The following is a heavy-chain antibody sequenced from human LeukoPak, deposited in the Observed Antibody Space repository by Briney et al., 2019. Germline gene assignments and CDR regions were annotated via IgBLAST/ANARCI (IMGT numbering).Heavy chain of an antibody. CDR3: AKPNTAMVTRIHYYYYYMDV. Sequence: GGSLRLSCAASGFTFSSYSMNWVRQAPGKGLEWVSSISSSSSYIYYADSVKGRFTISRDNSKNTLYLQMNSLRAEDTAVYYCAKPNTAMVTRIHYYYYYMDVWGKGTTVTVSS. CDR1: GFTFSSYS. J-gene: IGHJ6*03. V-gene: IGHV3-21*01. D-gene: IGHD5-18*01. CDR2: ISSSSSYI.